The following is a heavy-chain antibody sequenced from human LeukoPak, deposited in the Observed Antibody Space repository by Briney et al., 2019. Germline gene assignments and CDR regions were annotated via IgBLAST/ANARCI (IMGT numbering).Heavy chain of an antibody. CDR2: IYSGTI. CDR3: ARRAGAYSHPYDY. D-gene: IGHD4/OR15-4a*01. V-gene: IGHV3-53*01. Sequence: GGSLRLSCAASGFTFSSYEMNWVRQAPGKGLEWVSFIYSGTIHYSDSVKGRFTISRDNSKNTLYLQMNSLRAEDTAVYYCARRAGAYSHPYDYWGQGTLVTVSS. CDR1: GFTFSSYE. J-gene: IGHJ4*02.